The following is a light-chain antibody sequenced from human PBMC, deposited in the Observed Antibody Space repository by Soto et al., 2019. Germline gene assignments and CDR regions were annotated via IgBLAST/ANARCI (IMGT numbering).Light chain of an antibody. CDR1: QYVGTR. J-gene: IGKJ1*01. V-gene: IGKV3-11*01. CDR2: YTS. Sequence: EIVLTQSPATLSSSPGETATLSCRASQYVGTRLAWYQHKPGQAPRLLIYYTSNIATGIPARFSGSGSGTDFTLTISSLAPEDFAIYYCHQRQSWPRTFGQGTKVEIK. CDR3: HQRQSWPRT.